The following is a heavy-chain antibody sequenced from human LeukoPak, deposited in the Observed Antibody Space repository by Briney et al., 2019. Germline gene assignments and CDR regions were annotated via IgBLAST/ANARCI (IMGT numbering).Heavy chain of an antibody. CDR3: ARYDGVGATTAGVDY. CDR2: INPSGGST. D-gene: IGHD1-26*01. CDR1: GYTFTSYY. V-gene: IGHV1-46*01. Sequence: ASVKVSCKASGYTFTSYYMHWVRQAPGQGLEWMGIINPSGGSTSYAQKFQGRVTMTRDTSTSTVYMELSSLRSEDTAVYYCARYDGVGATTAGVDYWGQGTLVTVSS. J-gene: IGHJ4*02.